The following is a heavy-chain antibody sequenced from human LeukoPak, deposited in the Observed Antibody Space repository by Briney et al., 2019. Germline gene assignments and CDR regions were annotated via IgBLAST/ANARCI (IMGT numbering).Heavy chain of an antibody. V-gene: IGHV3-30*02. CDR2: IQYDGNNK. Sequence: GGSLRLSCAASEFTFSSYGMHWVRQAPGKGLEWVTFIQYDGNNKYYADSVKGRFTISRDNSKNTLYLQMSSLRAEDTAVYYCAKEGSGSYSGSWFDPWGQGTLVTVSS. J-gene: IGHJ5*02. D-gene: IGHD1-26*01. CDR3: AKEGSGSYSGSWFDP. CDR1: EFTFSSYG.